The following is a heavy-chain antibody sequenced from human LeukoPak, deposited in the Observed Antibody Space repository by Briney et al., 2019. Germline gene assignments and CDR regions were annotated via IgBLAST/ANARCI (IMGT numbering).Heavy chain of an antibody. Sequence: GESLKISCKGSGXXFXTYWXGXXXXMPXXXXXXMGXIYPXASDTKYSPSFQGQVTISGDKSLSTAYLQWSSLKASDTAVYYCARRSGGTSDYWGQGTLVTVSS. V-gene: IGHV5-51*01. CDR1: GXXFXTYW. CDR2: IYPXASDT. D-gene: IGHD3-3*01. J-gene: IGHJ4*02. CDR3: ARRSGGTSDY.